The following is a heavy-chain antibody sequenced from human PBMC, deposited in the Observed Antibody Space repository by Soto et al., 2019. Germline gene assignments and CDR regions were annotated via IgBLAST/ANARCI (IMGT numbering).Heavy chain of an antibody. CDR3: ARQRTSVVTQAYFDS. D-gene: IGHD2-21*02. CDR2: IYYSGST. V-gene: IGHV4-39*01. Sequence: SETLSLTCTVTGDSINNRSYYWGWIRQPPGKGLEWIGSIYYSGSTYNNSSLKSRVSMSVDTSKNQFSLKLRSVTAADTALYYCARQRTSVVTQAYFDSWGQGSLVTVSS. J-gene: IGHJ4*02. CDR1: GDSINNRSYY.